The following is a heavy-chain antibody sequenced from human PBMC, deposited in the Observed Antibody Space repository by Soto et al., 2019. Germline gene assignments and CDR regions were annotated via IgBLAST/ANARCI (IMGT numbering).Heavy chain of an antibody. V-gene: IGHV1-3*01. Sequence: GASVKVSCKASGYTFTSCARRWVRQATGQRLEWMGWINAGNGNTKYSQKFQGRVTITRDTSASTAYMELSSLRSEDTAVYYCARGFYSSTYPYYYYYYMDVWGKGTTVTVSS. CDR2: INAGNGNT. J-gene: IGHJ6*03. D-gene: IGHD6-13*01. CDR1: GYTFTSCA. CDR3: ARGFYSSTYPYYYYYYMDV.